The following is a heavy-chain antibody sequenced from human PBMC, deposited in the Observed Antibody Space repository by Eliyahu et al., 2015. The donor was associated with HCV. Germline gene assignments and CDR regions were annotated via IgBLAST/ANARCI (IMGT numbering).Heavy chain of an antibody. Sequence: EVQLVESGGGLVQPGRSLRLSCAAXGFPFDXYAIHWVRQAPGKGLEWVSSISWNSVTIYYADSVKGRFTISRDNAKNSLYLQMNSLRAEDTAFYYCAKDMGASGPFDYWGQGTLVTVSS. CDR3: AKDMGASGPFDY. CDR2: ISWNSVTI. D-gene: IGHD1-26*01. CDR1: GFPFDXYA. J-gene: IGHJ4*02. V-gene: IGHV3-9*01.